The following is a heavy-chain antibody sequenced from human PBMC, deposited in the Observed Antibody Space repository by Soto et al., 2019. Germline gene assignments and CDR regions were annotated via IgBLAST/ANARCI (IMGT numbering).Heavy chain of an antibody. CDR3: ARARGGDSGDYASLFDR. V-gene: IGHV4-30-4*01. D-gene: IGHD4-17*01. CDR2: IHDSGNT. CDR1: GGSVSIGDYL. J-gene: IGHJ5*02. Sequence: KSSETLSLTCTVFGGSVSIGDYLWSWIRQRPGKGLEWIGCIHDSGNTYYNPSLKSRVTISLDTSKNQFSLKVTSMTAADTAVYFCARARGGDSGDYASLFDRWGQGNLVTVSS.